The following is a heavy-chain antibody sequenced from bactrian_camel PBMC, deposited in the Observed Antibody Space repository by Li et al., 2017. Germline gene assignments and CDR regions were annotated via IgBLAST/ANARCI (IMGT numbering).Heavy chain of an antibody. D-gene: IGHD3*01. CDR2: MYQGGAKT. Sequence: HVQLVESGGGSVQAGGSLRLSCAASGYMTSTYCLGWFRQAPGKEREGVAAMYQGGAKTYYADSVKGRFTISKDKNILYLQMNSLKPEDTGMYYCVAARNPYGCIDSVLRSGYWGQGTQVTVS. V-gene: IGHV3S1*01. CDR1: GYMTSTYC. J-gene: IGHJ6*01. CDR3: VAARNPYGCIDSVLRSGY.